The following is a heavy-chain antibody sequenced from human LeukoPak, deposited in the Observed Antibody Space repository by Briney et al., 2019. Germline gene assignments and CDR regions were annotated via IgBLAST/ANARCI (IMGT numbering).Heavy chain of an antibody. CDR2: IYYSGST. D-gene: IGHD2-2*01. CDR1: GGSISSYY. Sequence: SETLSLTCTVSGGSISSYYWSWIRQPPGKGLEWIWYIYYSGSTNYNPSLKSRVTISVDTSKNQFSLKLSSVTAADTAVYYCARERAPIVVVPAARDFDYWGQGTLVTVSS. V-gene: IGHV4-59*12. J-gene: IGHJ4*02. CDR3: ARERAPIVVVPAARDFDY.